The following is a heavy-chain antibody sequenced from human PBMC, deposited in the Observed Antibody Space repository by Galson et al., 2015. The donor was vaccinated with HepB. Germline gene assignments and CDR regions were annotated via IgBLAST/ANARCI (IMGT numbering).Heavy chain of an antibody. CDR1: GYSFISYW. Sequence: SGAEVKKPGESLKISCKGSGYSFISYWIGWVRQMPGKGLEWMGIIYPGDSDTRYSPSFQGQVTISADKSISTAYLQWSSLKASDTAMYYCASSRYSSSFLTAFDIWGQGTMVTVSS. J-gene: IGHJ3*02. D-gene: IGHD6-6*01. CDR2: IYPGDSDT. V-gene: IGHV5-51*03. CDR3: ASSRYSSSFLTAFDI.